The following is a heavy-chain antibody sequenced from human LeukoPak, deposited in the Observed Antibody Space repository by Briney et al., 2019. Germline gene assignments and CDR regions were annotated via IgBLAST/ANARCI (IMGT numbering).Heavy chain of an antibody. CDR2: TYYRSKWYN. J-gene: IGHJ4*02. CDR3: AREERATGWYKGYYFDY. CDR1: GDSVSSNSAA. D-gene: IGHD6-19*01. Sequence: SQTLSLTCAISGDSVSSNSAAWNWIRQSPSRGLEWLGRTYYRSKWYNDYAVSVKSRITINPDTSKNQFSPQLNSVTPEDTAVYYCAREERATGWYKGYYFDYWGQGTLVTVSS. V-gene: IGHV6-1*01.